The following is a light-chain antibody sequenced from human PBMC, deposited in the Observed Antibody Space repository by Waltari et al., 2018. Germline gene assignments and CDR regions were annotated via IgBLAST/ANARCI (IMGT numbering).Light chain of an antibody. CDR3: SSYAGSSVWV. CDR1: SSDIGNYDY. J-gene: IGLJ3*02. Sequence: QSALTQPPSASGSPGQSVTISCTGSSSDIGNYDYVAWYQQRPDKAPELMIYEVTKRPPGVPDRFSGSKSGNTASLTVSGLQAADEADYYCSSYAGSSVWVFGGGTKLTVV. CDR2: EVT. V-gene: IGLV2-8*01.